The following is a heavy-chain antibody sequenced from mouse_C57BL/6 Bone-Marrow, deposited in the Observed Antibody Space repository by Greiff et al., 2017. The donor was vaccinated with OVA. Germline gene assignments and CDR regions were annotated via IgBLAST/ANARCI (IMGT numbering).Heavy chain of an antibody. CDR3: ASYEYYGSSSWFAY. CDR1: GFTFTDYY. CDR2: IRNKANGYTT. Sequence: EVQLVESGGGLVQPGGSLSLSCAASGFTFTDYYMSWVRQPPGKALEWLGFIRNKANGYTTEYNASVKGRFTISSDNSHSILYLQMNALRAEDSASYYWASYEYYGSSSWFAYWGQGTLVTVSA. D-gene: IGHD1-1*01. V-gene: IGHV7-3*01. J-gene: IGHJ3*01.